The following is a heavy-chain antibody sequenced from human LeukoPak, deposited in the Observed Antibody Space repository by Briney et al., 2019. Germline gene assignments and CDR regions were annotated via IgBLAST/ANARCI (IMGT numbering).Heavy chain of an antibody. CDR3: ARGGDGYNFLALSLNLFDY. D-gene: IGHD5-24*01. V-gene: IGHV3-21*01. Sequence: PGGSLRLSCAASGFTFSSYSMNWVRQAPGKGLEWVSSISSSSSYIYYADSVKGRFTISRDNAKNSLYLQMNSLRAEDTAVYYCARGGDGYNFLALSLNLFDYWGQGTLVTVSS. CDR1: GFTFSSYS. CDR2: ISSSSSYI. J-gene: IGHJ4*02.